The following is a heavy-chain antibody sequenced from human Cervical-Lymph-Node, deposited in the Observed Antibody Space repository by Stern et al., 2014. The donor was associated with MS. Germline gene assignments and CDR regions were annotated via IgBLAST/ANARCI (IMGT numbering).Heavy chain of an antibody. CDR3: ARSAPRGGPD. J-gene: IGHJ4*02. Sequence: QLVQSGAVVKKPASSVKVSCKASGGNFRSYAISWVRQAPGPGLAWMGGIIPIFGTANYAQKFQGRVTITADESTSTAYMELSSLRSEDTAVYYCARSAPRGGPDWGQGTLVTVSS. V-gene: IGHV1-69*01. CDR1: GGNFRSYA. CDR2: IIPIFGTA.